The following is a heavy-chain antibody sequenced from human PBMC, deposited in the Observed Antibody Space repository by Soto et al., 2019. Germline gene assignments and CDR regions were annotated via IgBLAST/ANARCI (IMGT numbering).Heavy chain of an antibody. J-gene: IGHJ4*02. Sequence: ASVKVSCKASGYTFTSYAMHWLLQAPGQRLEWMGWINAGNGNTKYSQKFQGRVTITRDTSASTAYMELSSLRSEDTAVYYCARGAFQWLVQDYWGQGTLVTVSS. CDR3: ARGAFQWLVQDY. V-gene: IGHV1-3*01. CDR1: GYTFTSYA. D-gene: IGHD6-19*01. CDR2: INAGNGNT.